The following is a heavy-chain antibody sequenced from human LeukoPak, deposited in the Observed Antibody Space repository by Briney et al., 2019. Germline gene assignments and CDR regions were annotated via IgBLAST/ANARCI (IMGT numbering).Heavy chain of an antibody. V-gene: IGHV3-33*01. CDR3: ARVASRHKYYFDY. Sequence: GGSLRLSCAASGFTFSSYGMHWVRQAPGKGLEWVAVIWYDGSNKYYADSVKGRFTISRDNSKNTLYLQMNSLRAEDTAVYYCARVASRHKYYFDYWGQGTLVTVSS. CDR2: IWYDGSNK. J-gene: IGHJ4*02. CDR1: GFTFSSYG.